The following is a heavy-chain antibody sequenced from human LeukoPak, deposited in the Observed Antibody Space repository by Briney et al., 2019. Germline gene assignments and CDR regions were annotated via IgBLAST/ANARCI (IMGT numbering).Heavy chain of an antibody. V-gene: IGHV1-18*01. Sequence: GASVKVSCKASGYTFTSYGISWVRQAPGQGLEWMGWTSAYNGNTNYAQKLQGRVTMTTDTSTSTAYMELRSLRSDDTAVYYCARGIAAGTGYYYYGMDVWGQGTTVTVSS. CDR2: TSAYNGNT. D-gene: IGHD6-13*01. J-gene: IGHJ6*02. CDR1: GYTFTSYG. CDR3: ARGIAAGTGYYYYGMDV.